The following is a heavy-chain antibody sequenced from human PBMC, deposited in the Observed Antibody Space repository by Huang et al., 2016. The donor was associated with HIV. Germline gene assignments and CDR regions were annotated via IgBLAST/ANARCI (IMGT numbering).Heavy chain of an antibody. D-gene: IGHD5-18*01. J-gene: IGHJ3*02. CDR2: ISNDGSNN. CDR3: ARAKDTWDAYDI. CDR1: GFPFNNHA. V-gene: IGHV3-30-3*01. Sequence: QVQLVESGGGVVQPGRSLRLSCAASGFPFNNHAMHWVRQAPGKGRDWVAVISNDGSNNYYADSGKGRFTIPRDSSKSTLFLHMTSLRTEDTAVYYCARAKDTWDAYDIWGQGTMVIVSS.